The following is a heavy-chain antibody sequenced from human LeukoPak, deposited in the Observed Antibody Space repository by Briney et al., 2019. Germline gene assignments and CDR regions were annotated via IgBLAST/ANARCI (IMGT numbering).Heavy chain of an antibody. D-gene: IGHD1-7*01. CDR3: ARAQFGTTLYFFHY. CDR2: IYYSGST. CDR1: GGSISSSSYY. Sequence: SETLSLTCTVSGGSISSSSYYWGWIRQPPGKGLEWIGSIYYSGSTYYNPSLKSRVTISVDTSKNQFSLKLSSVTAADTAVYYCARAQFGTTLYFFHYWGQGTLVTVSS. V-gene: IGHV4-39*07. J-gene: IGHJ4*02.